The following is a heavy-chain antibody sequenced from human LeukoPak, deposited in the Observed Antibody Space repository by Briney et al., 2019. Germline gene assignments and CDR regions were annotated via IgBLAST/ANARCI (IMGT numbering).Heavy chain of an antibody. CDR1: GFIMSVYW. V-gene: IGHV3-7*01. J-gene: IGHJ4*02. CDR2: IKQDGSER. D-gene: IGHD3-22*01. Sequence: GGSLRLSCEASGFIMSVYWMSWVRQAPGKGLEWVGNIKQDGSERNYVDSVKGRFTISRDNAKKPLHRQMDSLRAEDAAVYYCARDWGAYYHFFDYWGQGTLVTVSS. CDR3: ARDWGAYYHFFDY.